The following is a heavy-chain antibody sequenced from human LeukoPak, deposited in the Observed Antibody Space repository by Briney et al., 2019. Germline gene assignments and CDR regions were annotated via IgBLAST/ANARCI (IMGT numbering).Heavy chain of an antibody. Sequence: GESLKISCKGSGYSFTSYWIGWVRQMPGKGLEWMGIIYPGDSDTRYSPSFQGQATISADKSISTAYLQWSSLKASDTAMYYCAIPYYGSGSSYYYGMDVWGQGTTVTVSS. CDR2: IYPGDSDT. D-gene: IGHD3-10*01. J-gene: IGHJ6*02. CDR3: AIPYYGSGSSYYYGMDV. V-gene: IGHV5-51*01. CDR1: GYSFTSYW.